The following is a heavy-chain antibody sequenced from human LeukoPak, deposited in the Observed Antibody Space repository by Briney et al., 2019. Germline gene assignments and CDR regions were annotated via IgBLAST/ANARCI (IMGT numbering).Heavy chain of an antibody. D-gene: IGHD6-19*01. V-gene: IGHV4-39*01. CDR2: IYYSGST. Sequence: SETLSLTCTVSGGSISSSSYYWGWIRQPPGKGLEWIGSIYYSGSTYYNPSLKSRVTISVDTSKNQFSLKLSPVTAADTAVYYCARLGSGQNWFDPWGQGTLVTVSS. J-gene: IGHJ5*02. CDR1: GGSISSSSYY. CDR3: ARLGSGQNWFDP.